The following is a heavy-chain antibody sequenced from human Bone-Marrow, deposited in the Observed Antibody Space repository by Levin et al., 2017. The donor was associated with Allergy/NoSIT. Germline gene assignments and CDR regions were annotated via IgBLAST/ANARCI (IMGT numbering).Heavy chain of an antibody. V-gene: IGHV3-9*01. CDR3: ATSYVLGDAFDI. D-gene: IGHD3-16*01. Sequence: GGSLRLSCAASGFTFGDYAMHWVRQPPGKGLEWVSGISWNDDNMGYADSVKGRFTISRDNAKNSLFLQMNSLRAEDTAFYYCATSYVLGDAFDIWGQGTLVTVSS. J-gene: IGHJ3*02. CDR1: GFTFGDYA. CDR2: ISWNDDNM.